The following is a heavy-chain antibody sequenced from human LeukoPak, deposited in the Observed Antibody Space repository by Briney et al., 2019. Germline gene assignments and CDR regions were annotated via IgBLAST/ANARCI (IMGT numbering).Heavy chain of an antibody. V-gene: IGHV1-69*05. Sequence: ASVKVSCKASGGTFSSYAISWVRQAPGQGLEWMGGIIPIFGTANYAQKFQGRVTITTDESTSTAYMELSSLRSEDTAVYYCAREGVYCSGGSCVYYFDYWGQGTLVTVFS. CDR1: GGTFSSYA. J-gene: IGHJ4*02. CDR2: IIPIFGTA. CDR3: AREGVYCSGGSCVYYFDY. D-gene: IGHD2-15*01.